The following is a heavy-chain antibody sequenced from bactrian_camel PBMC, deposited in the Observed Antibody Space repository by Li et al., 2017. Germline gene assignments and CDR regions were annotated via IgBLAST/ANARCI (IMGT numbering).Heavy chain of an antibody. V-gene: IGHV3S40*01. CDR3: ATFQRPTYSVGLCADREHVYKY. Sequence: DVQLVESGGGLVQPGGSLRLSCAASGFTVSRHNVAWVRQAPGKGLEWVSSIGGSTDYADSAQGRFTITRDNAKYTLFLEMKNLKPEDTAMYYCATFQRPTYSVGLCADREHVYKYWGQETQVTV. D-gene: IGHD4*01. CDR2: IGGST. CDR1: GFTVSRHN. J-gene: IGHJ4*01.